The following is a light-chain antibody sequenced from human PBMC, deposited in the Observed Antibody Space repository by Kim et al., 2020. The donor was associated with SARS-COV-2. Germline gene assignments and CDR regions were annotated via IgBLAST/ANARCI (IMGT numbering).Light chain of an antibody. J-gene: IGLJ2*01. CDR3: QAWDSSTAV. V-gene: IGLV3-1*01. Sequence: SYELTQPPSVSVSPGQTASITCSGDKLGDKYACWYQQKPGQSPVLVIYQDSKRPSGIPERFSGSNSGNTATLTISGTQAMDEADYYCQAWDSSTAVFDGGTQVTVL. CDR1: KLGDKY. CDR2: QDS.